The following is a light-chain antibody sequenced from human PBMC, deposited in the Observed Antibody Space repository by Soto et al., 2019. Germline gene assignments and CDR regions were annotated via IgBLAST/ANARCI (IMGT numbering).Light chain of an antibody. CDR1: QSVSSSY. CDR2: GAS. CDR3: QQYNHWPPWT. J-gene: IGKJ1*01. Sequence: EIVLTQSPGTLSSSPGERATLACRASQSVSSSYLAWYQQKPGQAPRLLIYGASTRATGVPARFSGSGSGTEFTLTISSLQSEDLAVYYCQQYNHWPPWTFGQGTKVDIK. V-gene: IGKV3-15*01.